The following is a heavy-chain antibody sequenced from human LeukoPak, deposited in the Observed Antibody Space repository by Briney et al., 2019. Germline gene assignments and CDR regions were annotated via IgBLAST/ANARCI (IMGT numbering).Heavy chain of an antibody. CDR3: ARDHVADYYYYYMDV. V-gene: IGHV3-30*01. CDR1: GFTFSSYA. CDR2: ISYDGSNK. D-gene: IGHD6-19*01. Sequence: GSLRLSCAASGFTFSSYAMHWVRQAPGKGLEWVAVISYDGSNKYYADSVKGRFTISRDNSKNTLYLQMNSLRAEDTAVYYCARDHVADYYYYYMDVWGKGTTVTVSS. J-gene: IGHJ6*03.